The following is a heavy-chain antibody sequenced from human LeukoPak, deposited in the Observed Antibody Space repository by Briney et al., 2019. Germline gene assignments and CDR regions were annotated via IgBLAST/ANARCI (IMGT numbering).Heavy chain of an antibody. CDR3: ARIYGNKGYSSSWGGWFDP. D-gene: IGHD6-13*01. CDR1: GGSISSYY. CDR2: IYTSGST. V-gene: IGHV4-4*07. Sequence: SETLSLTCTVSGGSISSYYWSWIRQPAGKGLEWIGRIYTSGSTNYNPPLKSRVTMSVDTSKNQFSLKLSSVTAADTAVYYCARIYGNKGYSSSWGGWFDPWGQGTLVTVSS. J-gene: IGHJ5*02.